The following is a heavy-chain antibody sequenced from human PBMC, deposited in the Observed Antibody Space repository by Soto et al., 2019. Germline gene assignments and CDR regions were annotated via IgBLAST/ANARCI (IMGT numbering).Heavy chain of an antibody. D-gene: IGHD6-19*01. J-gene: IGHJ4*02. CDR2: VYYTGGS. CDR1: GGSMSSGDYY. Sequence: QVQLQESGPGLVKPSQTLSLTCTVSGGSMSSGDYYWSWIRQPPGKGLEWIAYVYYTGGSYYNPSLKSRATISVDTSKNEFSLKLSSVTAADTAVYYCARDYRSGYDNWGPGILVTVSP. CDR3: ARDYRSGYDN. V-gene: IGHV4-30-4*01.